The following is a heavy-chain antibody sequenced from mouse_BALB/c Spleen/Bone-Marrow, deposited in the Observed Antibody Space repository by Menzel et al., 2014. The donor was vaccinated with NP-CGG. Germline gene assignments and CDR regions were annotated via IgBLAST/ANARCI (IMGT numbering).Heavy chain of an antibody. CDR2: ILPGSGSI. D-gene: IGHD2-1*01. CDR1: GYTFSSYW. Sequence: LEESGAELMKPGASVKISCKATGYTFSSYWIEWVKQRPGHGLEWIGEILPGSGSIKYNEKFKGKATFTADTSSNIAYMQLSSLTSEDSAVYYCASPIYYGNYGFAYWGQGTLVTVSA. J-gene: IGHJ3*01. CDR3: ASPIYYGNYGFAY. V-gene: IGHV1-9*01.